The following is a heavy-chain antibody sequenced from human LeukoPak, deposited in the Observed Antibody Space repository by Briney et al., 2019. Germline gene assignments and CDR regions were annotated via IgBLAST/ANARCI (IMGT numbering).Heavy chain of an antibody. CDR2: ISHSGGST. CDR3: AKQSVYYDVLTGPDY. CDR1: GFTFNSYA. D-gene: IGHD3-9*01. V-gene: IGHV3-23*01. Sequence: GGSLRLSCAASGFTFNSYAMSWVRQAPGKGLEWVSTISHSGGSTYYADSVKGRFTLSRDNSKNTLWLQMNSLRAEDTAVYYCAKQSVYYDVLTGPDYWGQGTLVTVSS. J-gene: IGHJ4*02.